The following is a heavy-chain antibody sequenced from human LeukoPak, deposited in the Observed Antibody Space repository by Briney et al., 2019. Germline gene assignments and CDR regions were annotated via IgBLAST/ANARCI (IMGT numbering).Heavy chain of an antibody. V-gene: IGHV4-34*01. J-gene: IGHJ4*02. Sequence: SETLSLTCAVYGGSFSGYFWTWIRLPPGKGLEWIGEINPGGSTNYNPSLKSRVTISIDTPKNQFSLKLSSVTAADTAVYYCARGDLAARMGYWGQGTLVTVSS. CDR3: ARGDLAARMGY. CDR2: INPGGST. CDR1: GGSFSGYF. D-gene: IGHD6-6*01.